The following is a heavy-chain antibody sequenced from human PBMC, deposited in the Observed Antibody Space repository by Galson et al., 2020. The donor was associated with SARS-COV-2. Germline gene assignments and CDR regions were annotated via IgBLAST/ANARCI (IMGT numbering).Heavy chain of an antibody. Sequence: SETLSLTCTVSGGSLISSNYYWSWIRQHPGKGLEWIGYIYYSGGTYFNPSLESRVSMSVDTSKNQFSLTLTSVTAADTAVYYCAREAKLKCSGGACYYYYYMDVWGKGTTVSVSS. J-gene: IGHJ6*03. CDR3: AREAKLKCSGGACYYYYYMDV. D-gene: IGHD6-19*01. CDR2: IYYSGGT. V-gene: IGHV4-31*03. CDR1: GGSLISSNYY.